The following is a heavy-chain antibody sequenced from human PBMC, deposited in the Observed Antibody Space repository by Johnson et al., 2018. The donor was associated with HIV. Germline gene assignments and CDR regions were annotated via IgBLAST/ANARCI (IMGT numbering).Heavy chain of an antibody. J-gene: IGHJ3*02. CDR2: ISYDGSNK. Sequence: QMLLVESGGGVVQPGRSLRLSCAASGFTFSSYAMHWVRQAPGKGLEWVAVISYDGSNKYYADSVKGRFTISRDNSKNTLYLQMNSLRPEDTAMYYCARLRQEANCGADCHWAIWGQGTMVTVSS. D-gene: IGHD2-21*02. CDR1: GFTFSSYA. V-gene: IGHV3-30*04. CDR3: ARLRQEANCGADCHWAI.